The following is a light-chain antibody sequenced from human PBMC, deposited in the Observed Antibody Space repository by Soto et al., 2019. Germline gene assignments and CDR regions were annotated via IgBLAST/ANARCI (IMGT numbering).Light chain of an antibody. V-gene: IGKV3-20*01. CDR2: GAS. CDR3: QQYDSSPVT. Sequence: EIVLTQSPGTLSLSPGERATLSCRASQSVSSSYLAWYQQKPGQAPRLLIYGASSRATGIPDRFSGSGSGTDFTLTISRLEPEDFAVYHCQQYDSSPVTFGGGTKVEIK. CDR1: QSVSSSY. J-gene: IGKJ4*01.